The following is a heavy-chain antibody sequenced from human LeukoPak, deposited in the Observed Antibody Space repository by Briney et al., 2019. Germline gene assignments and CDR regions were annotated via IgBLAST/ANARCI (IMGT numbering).Heavy chain of an antibody. Sequence: ASVKVSCKASGYTFTSYYMHWVRQAPGQGLEWMGWINPNSGGTNYAQKFQGRVIMTRDTSISTAYMELSRLRSDDTAVYYCARDGPPGSIAVAGTFDYWGQGTLVTVSS. CDR1: GYTFTSYY. CDR2: INPNSGGT. D-gene: IGHD6-19*01. J-gene: IGHJ4*02. V-gene: IGHV1-2*02. CDR3: ARDGPPGSIAVAGTFDY.